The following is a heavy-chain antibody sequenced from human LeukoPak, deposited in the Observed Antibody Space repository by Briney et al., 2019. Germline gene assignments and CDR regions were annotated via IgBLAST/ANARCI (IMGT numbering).Heavy chain of an antibody. CDR3: ARVGFQGRGRDGYNAEWFDP. CDR1: GGSISSGGYY. D-gene: IGHD5-24*01. V-gene: IGHV4-31*03. Sequence: ASQTLSLTCTVSGGSISSGGYYWSWIRQHPGKGLEWIGYIYYSGSTYYNPSLKSRVTISVDTSKNQFSLKLSSVTAADTAVYYCARVGFQGRGRDGYNAEWFDPWGQGTLVTVSS. J-gene: IGHJ5*02. CDR2: IYYSGST.